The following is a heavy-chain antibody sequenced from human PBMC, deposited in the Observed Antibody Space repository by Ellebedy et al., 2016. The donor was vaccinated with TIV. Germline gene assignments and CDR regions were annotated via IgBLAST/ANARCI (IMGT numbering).Heavy chain of an antibody. CDR2: ISGSGIKNT. CDR3: ASRSGSYPPKIDY. D-gene: IGHD3-10*01. CDR1: GFTFSDYA. V-gene: IGHV3-23*01. Sequence: GESLKISXAASGFTFSDYAMTWVRQAPGKGLEWVSTISGSGIKNTYYADSVKGRFTISRDNSKNTLYLQMNSLRAEDTAVYYCASRSGSYPPKIDYWGQGTLVTVSS. J-gene: IGHJ4*02.